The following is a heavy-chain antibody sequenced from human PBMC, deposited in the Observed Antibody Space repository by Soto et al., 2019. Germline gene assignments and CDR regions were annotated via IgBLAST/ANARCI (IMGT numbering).Heavy chain of an antibody. D-gene: IGHD2-15*01. CDR3: ARDRSGGSCYYDY. Sequence: SETLSLTCTVSGGSVSSGSYYWNWIRQHPGKGLEWIGYMYNSGSTYYNTSLKSRVTISVDTSKNQFSLKLSSVTAADTAVYYCARDRSGGSCYYDYWGQGTLVTVS. CDR1: GGSVSSGSYY. J-gene: IGHJ4*02. CDR2: MYNSGST. V-gene: IGHV4-31*03.